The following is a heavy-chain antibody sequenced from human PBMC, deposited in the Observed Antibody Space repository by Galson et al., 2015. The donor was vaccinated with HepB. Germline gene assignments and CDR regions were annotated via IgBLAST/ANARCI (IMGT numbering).Heavy chain of an antibody. CDR2: ISSSTDYI. V-gene: IGHV3-21*01. J-gene: IGHJ4*02. CDR3: ARGLCGSDCYDY. CDR1: GFTFSSDF. D-gene: IGHD2-21*01. Sequence: SLRLSCAASGFTFSSDFMNWVRQAPGKGPEWVSSISSSTDYIYYADSVKGRFTISRDNAKNSLYLQMNSLRAEDTAVYYCARGLCGSDCYDYWGQGTLVTVSP.